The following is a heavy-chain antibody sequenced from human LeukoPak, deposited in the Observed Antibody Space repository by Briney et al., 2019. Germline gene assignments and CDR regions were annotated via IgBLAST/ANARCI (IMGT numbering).Heavy chain of an antibody. V-gene: IGHV4-34*01. CDR1: GGSFSGYY. Sequence: PSETLSLTCAVYGGSFSGYYWSWIRQPPGKGLEWIGEINHSGSTNYNPSLKSRVTISVDTSKNQFSLKLSSVTAADTAVYYCAGRGPRFDYWGQGTLVTVSS. CDR2: INHSGST. CDR3: AGRGPRFDY. D-gene: IGHD1-26*01. J-gene: IGHJ4*02.